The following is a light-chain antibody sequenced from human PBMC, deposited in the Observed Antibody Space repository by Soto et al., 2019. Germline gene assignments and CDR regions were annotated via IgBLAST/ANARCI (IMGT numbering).Light chain of an antibody. CDR2: GAS. Sequence: EIVLTQSPGTLSSSPGERATLSCRASQSVSSSHLAWYQQKPGQAPRLLIYGASSRATGIPDRFSGSGSGTDFTLTISRLEPEDFAVYYCLQYGTFPRTFGQGTKVEIK. J-gene: IGKJ1*01. CDR1: QSVSSSH. V-gene: IGKV3-20*01. CDR3: LQYGTFPRT.